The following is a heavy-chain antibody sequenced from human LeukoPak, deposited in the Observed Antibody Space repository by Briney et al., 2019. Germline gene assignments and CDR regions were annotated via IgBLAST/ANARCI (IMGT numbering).Heavy chain of an antibody. CDR1: GFTLSTNA. V-gene: IGHV3-23*01. D-gene: IGHD1-26*01. CDR3: AEDLGKWESLHFFDY. Sequence: GGSLRLSCLTSGFTLSTNAMSWVRQAPGKGLEWISGISGSGASTYYADSVKGRFTISRDDSRNTLYLQMNSLRGDDTALYYCAEDLGKWESLHFFDYWGQKTLVTVSS. J-gene: IGHJ4*02. CDR2: ISGSGAST.